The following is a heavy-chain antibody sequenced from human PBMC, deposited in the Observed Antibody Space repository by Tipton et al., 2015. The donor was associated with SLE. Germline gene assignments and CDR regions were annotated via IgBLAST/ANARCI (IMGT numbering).Heavy chain of an antibody. V-gene: IGHV1-18*01. CDR1: GNIFSNYD. Sequence: QSGPEVKKPGASVKVSCKASGNIFSNYDINWVRQATGQGLEWVAWISAYNGNTDYAQKLRGRVTVTTDTSTNTAYLEPRSLTSDDTALYYCARDVPASGSHLLDSWGQGTLVTVSS. CDR2: ISAYNGNT. CDR3: ARDVPASGSHLLDS. D-gene: IGHD6-13*01. J-gene: IGHJ4*02.